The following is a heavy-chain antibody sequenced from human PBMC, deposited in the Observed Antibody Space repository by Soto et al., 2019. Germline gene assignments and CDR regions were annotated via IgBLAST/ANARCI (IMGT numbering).Heavy chain of an antibody. D-gene: IGHD2-21*02. CDR3: ASEVTGAEYFQH. Sequence: QVQLVQSGAEVKKPGASVKVSCKASGYTFTSYAMHWVRQAPGQRLEWMGWINAGNGNTKYSQKFQGRVTITRDTSASTAYRELSSLRSEDTAVYYCASEVTGAEYFQHWGQGTLVTVSS. J-gene: IGHJ1*01. CDR2: INAGNGNT. CDR1: GYTFTSYA. V-gene: IGHV1-3*01.